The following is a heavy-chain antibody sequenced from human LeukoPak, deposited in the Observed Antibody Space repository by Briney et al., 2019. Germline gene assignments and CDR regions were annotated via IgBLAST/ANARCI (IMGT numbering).Heavy chain of an antibody. J-gene: IGHJ6*03. CDR3: ARVLVAAAGAYYYMDV. Sequence: SETLSLTCTVSGGSISSHYWSWIRQPPGKGLEWIGYIYYSGSTNYNPSLKSRVTISVDTSKNQFSLKLSSVTAADTAVYYCARVLVAAAGAYYYMDVWGKGTTVTVSS. V-gene: IGHV4-59*11. CDR1: GGSISSHY. CDR2: IYYSGST. D-gene: IGHD6-13*01.